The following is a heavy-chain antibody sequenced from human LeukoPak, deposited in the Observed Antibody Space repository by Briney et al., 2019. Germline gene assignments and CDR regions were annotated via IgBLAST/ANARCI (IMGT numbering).Heavy chain of an antibody. CDR2: ISGTDSST. Sequence: GGSLRLSCVASGFTFSSSAMSWVRQAPGKGLEWVSTISGTDSSTYYADSVKGRFTISRDNSKNTLYLQMNSLRVEDTAVYYCAREGVGAWGGAFDIWGQGTMVTVSS. CDR3: AREGVGAWGGAFDI. CDR1: GFTFSSSA. J-gene: IGHJ3*02. D-gene: IGHD1-26*01. V-gene: IGHV3-23*01.